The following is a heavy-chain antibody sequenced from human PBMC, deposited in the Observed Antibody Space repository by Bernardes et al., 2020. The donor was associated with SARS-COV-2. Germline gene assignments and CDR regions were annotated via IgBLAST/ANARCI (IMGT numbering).Heavy chain of an antibody. Sequence: ASVKVSCKASGYPFTVDYIHWVRQAPGQGLEWMGWINPNSGGTNYAQKFHGRVTMTRDTSITTAYMELSRLRSDDTAVYFCALPPTNYDRYGMDVWGQGTTVTVSS. V-gene: IGHV1-2*02. D-gene: IGHD3-22*01. CDR3: ALPPTNYDRYGMDV. CDR2: INPNSGGT. J-gene: IGHJ6*02. CDR1: GYPFTVDY.